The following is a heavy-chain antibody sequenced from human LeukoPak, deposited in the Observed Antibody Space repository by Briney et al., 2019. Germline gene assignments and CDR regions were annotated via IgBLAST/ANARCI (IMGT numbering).Heavy chain of an antibody. V-gene: IGHV3-30-3*01. CDR1: GFTFSSYA. J-gene: IGHJ4*02. CDR3: ARGRIAVAD. CDR2: ISYDGSNK. D-gene: IGHD6-19*01. Sequence: GGSLRLSCAASGFTFSSYAMHWVRQAPGKGLEWVAVISYDGSNKYYADSVKGRFTISRDNSKNTLYLQMNSLRAEDTAVYYCARGRIAVADWGQGTLVTVSS.